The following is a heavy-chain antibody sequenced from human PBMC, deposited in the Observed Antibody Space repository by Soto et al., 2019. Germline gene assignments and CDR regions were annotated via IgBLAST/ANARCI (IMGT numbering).Heavy chain of an antibody. CDR2: INPNSGGT. Sequence: RASVKVSCKASGYTFIGYYMHWVRQAPGQGLEWMGWINPNSGGTNYAQKFQGRVIMTRDTSISTAYMELSRLRSDDTAVYYCARDPPYYYDSSGYYSRGKGTLVTVSS. J-gene: IGHJ1*01. D-gene: IGHD3-22*01. CDR3: ARDPPYYYDSSGYYS. V-gene: IGHV1-2*02. CDR1: GYTFIGYY.